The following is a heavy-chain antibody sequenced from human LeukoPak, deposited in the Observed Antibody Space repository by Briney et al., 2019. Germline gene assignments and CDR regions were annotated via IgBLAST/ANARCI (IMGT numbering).Heavy chain of an antibody. J-gene: IGHJ6*03. Sequence: SETLSLTCTVSGGSISSGGYYWSWIRQHPGKGLEWIGYIYYSGSTYYNPSLKSRVTISVDTSKNQFSLKLSSVTAADTAVYYCARIRGPSSWYSYYMDVRGKGTTVTVSS. CDR1: GGSISSGGYY. V-gene: IGHV4-31*03. CDR3: ARIRGPSSWYSYYMDV. CDR2: IYYSGST. D-gene: IGHD6-13*01.